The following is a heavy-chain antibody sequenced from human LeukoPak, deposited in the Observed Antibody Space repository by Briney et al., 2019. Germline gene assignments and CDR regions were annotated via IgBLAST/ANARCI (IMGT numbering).Heavy chain of an antibody. CDR2: TYYSGST. CDR3: ARVQVYYGSGENWFDP. V-gene: IGHV4-59*01. D-gene: IGHD3-10*01. J-gene: IGHJ5*02. CDR1: GGSISNYY. Sequence: SETLSLTCTVSGGSISNYYWSWIRQPPGKGLEWIGYTYYSGSTNYNPSLKSRVTISVDTSKNQFSLKLSSVTAADTAVYYCARVQVYYGSGENWFDPWGQGTLVTVSS.